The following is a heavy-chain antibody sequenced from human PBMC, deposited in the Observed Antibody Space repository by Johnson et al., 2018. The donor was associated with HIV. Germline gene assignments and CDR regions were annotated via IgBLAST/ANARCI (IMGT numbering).Heavy chain of an antibody. CDR2: ISYDGSNK. V-gene: IGHV3-30-3*01. D-gene: IGHD3-10*01. CDR1: GFTFSSYA. Sequence: QVQLVESGGGVVQPGRSLRLSCAVSGFTFSSYAMHWVRQAPGEGLEWVAVISYDGSNKYYAAAVKGRFTISRDNSKNTLYLQMNSLRPEDTAMYYCARAGRWSGDTFDIWGQGTMVTVSS. CDR3: ARAGRWSGDTFDI. J-gene: IGHJ3*02.